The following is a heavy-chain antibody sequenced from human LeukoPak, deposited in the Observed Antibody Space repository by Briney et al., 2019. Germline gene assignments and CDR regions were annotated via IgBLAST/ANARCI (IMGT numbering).Heavy chain of an antibody. J-gene: IGHJ4*02. CDR3: ARGIWPATSVQYYLDY. CDR2: INAGNGKT. D-gene: IGHD2-2*01. V-gene: IGHV1-3*01. Sequence: GSSVKVSCKASGFTFTNYAIHWVRQAPGQRLEWMGWINAGNGKTKYSQKFQGRVTITMHTSANTAYMELRSMRSEDTAVSYCARGIWPATSVQYYLDYWGQGTLVTVSS. CDR1: GFTFTNYA.